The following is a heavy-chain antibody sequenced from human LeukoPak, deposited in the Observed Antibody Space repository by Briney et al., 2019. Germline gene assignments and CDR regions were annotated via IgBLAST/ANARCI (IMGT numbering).Heavy chain of an antibody. D-gene: IGHD3-10*01. CDR1: GYTLTELS. Sequence: ASVKVSCKVSGYTLTELSMHWVRQAPGKGLEWMGGFDPEDGETIYAQKFQGRVTMTEDTSTDTAYMELSSLRSEDTAVYYCATSTPITMVRGAEPVYYYYYMDVWGKGTTVTVSS. CDR3: ATSTPITMVRGAEPVYYYYYMDV. V-gene: IGHV1-24*01. CDR2: FDPEDGET. J-gene: IGHJ6*03.